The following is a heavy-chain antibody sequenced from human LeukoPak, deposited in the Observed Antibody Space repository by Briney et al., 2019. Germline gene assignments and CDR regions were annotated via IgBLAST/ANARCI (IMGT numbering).Heavy chain of an antibody. CDR1: GFTFSSYG. Sequence: PGGSLRLSCAASGFTFSSYGMHWVRQAPGKGLEWVVVIWYDGSNKYYADSVKGRFTISRDNSKNTLYLQMNSLRAEDTAVYYCAREEYQLKRYFDYWGQGTLVTVSS. CDR2: IWYDGSNK. CDR3: AREEYQLKRYFDY. D-gene: IGHD2-2*01. J-gene: IGHJ4*02. V-gene: IGHV3-33*01.